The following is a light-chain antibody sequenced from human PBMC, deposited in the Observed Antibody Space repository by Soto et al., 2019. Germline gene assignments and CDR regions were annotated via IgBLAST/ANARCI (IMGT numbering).Light chain of an antibody. CDR2: WAS. J-gene: IGKJ2*01. V-gene: IGKV4-1*01. CDR1: QSVLHSSNNKNY. Sequence: DIVMTQSPDSLAVSLGERATINCKSSQSVLHSSNNKNYLAWYQQKPGQPPKLLIYWASTRESGVPDRFSGSGSGKDFTLTISSLQAEDVAVYYCQQYYSTPYTFGQGNKLEIK. CDR3: QQYYSTPYT.